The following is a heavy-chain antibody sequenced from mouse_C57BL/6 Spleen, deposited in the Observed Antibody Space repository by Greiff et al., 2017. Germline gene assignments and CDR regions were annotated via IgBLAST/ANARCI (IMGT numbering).Heavy chain of an antibody. CDR3: ARSTVAAPDWYFDG. V-gene: IGHV1-7*01. CDR2: INPRSGYT. J-gene: IGHJ1*03. D-gene: IGHD1-1*01. CDR1: GYTFTSYW. Sequence: VQLQQSGAELAKPGASVKLSCKASGYTFTSYWMHWVNQRPGPGLEWIGSINPRSGYTKYNQKLKDKATLTADKSSSTAYMQLSSLTYEDSAVYYCARSTVAAPDWYFDGWGTGTSVTVSS.